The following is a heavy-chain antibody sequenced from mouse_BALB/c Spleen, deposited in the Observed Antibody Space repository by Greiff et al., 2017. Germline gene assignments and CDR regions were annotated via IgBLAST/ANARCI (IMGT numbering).Heavy chain of an antibody. D-gene: IGHD2-14*01. CDR3: AREGYDEEYAMDY. V-gene: IGHV3-6*02. J-gene: IGHJ4*01. CDR1: GYSITSGYY. CDR2: ISYDGSN. Sequence: ESGPGLVKPSQSLSLTCSVTGYSITSGYYWNWIRQFPGNKLEWMGYISYDGSNNYNPSLKNRISITRDTSKNQFFLKLNSVTTEDTATYYCAREGYDEEYAMDYWGQGTSVTVSS.